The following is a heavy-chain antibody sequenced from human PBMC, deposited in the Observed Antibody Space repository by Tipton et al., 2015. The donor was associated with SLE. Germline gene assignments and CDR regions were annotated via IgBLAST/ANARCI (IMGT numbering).Heavy chain of an antibody. J-gene: IGHJ4*02. V-gene: IGHV3-30*04. D-gene: IGHD6-13*01. CDR1: GFTFSSYA. CDR2: ISYDGSNK. CDR3: ARDRYSSSSSHFDY. Sequence: SLRLSCAASGFTFSSYAMHWVRQAPGKGLEWVAVISYDGSNKYYADSVKGRFTISRDNSKNTLYLQMNSLRAEDTAVYYCARDRYSSSSSHFDYWGQGTLVTVSS.